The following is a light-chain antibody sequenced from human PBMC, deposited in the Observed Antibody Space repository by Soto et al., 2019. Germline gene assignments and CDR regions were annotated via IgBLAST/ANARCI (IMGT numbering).Light chain of an antibody. Sequence: EIVLTQSPATLSLSPGERATLSCRASQSVSSYLAWYQQKPGQAPRLLIYDASNRATGIPARFSGIGSGTDFTLTISSLEPEDFAVYYCQQRSNWHPTFGPGTKVDIK. CDR1: QSVSSY. CDR2: DAS. J-gene: IGKJ3*01. V-gene: IGKV3-11*01. CDR3: QQRSNWHPT.